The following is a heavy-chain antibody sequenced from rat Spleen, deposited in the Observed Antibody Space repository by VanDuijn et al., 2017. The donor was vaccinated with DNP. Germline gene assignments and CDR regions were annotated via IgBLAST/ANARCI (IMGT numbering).Heavy chain of an antibody. V-gene: IGHV5-25*01. CDR3: AKDRPSSLFDY. D-gene: IGHD1-2*01. Sequence: EVQLVESGGGLVQPGRSLKLSCAASGFTFDNYYMAWVRQAPTGGLEWVASIDSSGGTTYYPDSVKGRFTIYRDNAENTVYLQMNSLRSEDTATYYCAKDRPSSLFDYWGQGVMVTVSS. CDR2: IDSSGGTT. CDR1: GFTFDNYY. J-gene: IGHJ2*01.